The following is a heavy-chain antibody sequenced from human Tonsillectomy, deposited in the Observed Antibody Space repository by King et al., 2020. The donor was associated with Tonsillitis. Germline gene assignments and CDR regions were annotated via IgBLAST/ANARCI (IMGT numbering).Heavy chain of an antibody. CDR2: ISYDGNDK. CDR3: AKDVVHIAAAVDF. V-gene: IGHV3-30*18. CDR1: GFTFGTYG. J-gene: IGHJ4*02. Sequence: VQLVESGGGVVQPGRSLRLSCAASGFTFGTYGMHWVRQAPGKGPQWVAVISYDGNDKYYGDSVKGRFTISRDNSKNTLYLQMNSLRAEDTAVYYCAKDVVHIAAAVDFWGQGTLVTVSS. D-gene: IGHD6-13*01.